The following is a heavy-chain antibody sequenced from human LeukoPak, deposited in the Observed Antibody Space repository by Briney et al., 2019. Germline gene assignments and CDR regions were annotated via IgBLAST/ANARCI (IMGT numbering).Heavy chain of an antibody. J-gene: IGHJ3*01. V-gene: IGHV1-18*01. Sequence: ASVKVSCKASGDTFTNYGINWVRQAPGQRPEWMGWFSSYNGDTKYAQKLKGRLTLTADTLKTTAYMELRTLISDDTATYYCAIGQGVITWGGADVYDVWGQGTTVIVSS. D-gene: IGHD3-16*01. CDR2: FSSYNGDT. CDR1: GDTFTNYG. CDR3: AIGQGVITWGGADVYDV.